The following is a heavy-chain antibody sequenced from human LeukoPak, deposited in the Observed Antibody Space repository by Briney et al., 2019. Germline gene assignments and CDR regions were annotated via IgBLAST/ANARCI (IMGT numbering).Heavy chain of an antibody. Sequence: GASVKVSCKASGYTFTSYDINWLRQATGQGLEWMGWMNPNSGNTGYAQKFQGRVTITRNTSISTAYMKLSSLRSEDTAVYYCARAPLLRFLEWLPPDYWGQGTLVTVSS. D-gene: IGHD3-3*01. CDR1: GYTFTSYD. CDR2: MNPNSGNT. CDR3: ARAPLLRFLEWLPPDY. V-gene: IGHV1-8*03. J-gene: IGHJ4*02.